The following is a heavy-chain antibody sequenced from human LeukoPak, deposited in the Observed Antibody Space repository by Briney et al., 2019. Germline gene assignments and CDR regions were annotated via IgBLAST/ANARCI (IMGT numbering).Heavy chain of an antibody. CDR2: ISPNSGDT. Sequence: ASVKVSCKASGYTFTGYYIHWVRQAPGQGLEWMGWISPNSGDTNYEQKFQGRVTLTRDTSIRTAYMELSRLRFDDTAVYYCARIERVMPGIPSAGLGFWGRGTLVSVSS. D-gene: IGHD6-13*01. V-gene: IGHV1-2*02. J-gene: IGHJ2*01. CDR3: ARIERVMPGIPSAGLGF. CDR1: GYTFTGYY.